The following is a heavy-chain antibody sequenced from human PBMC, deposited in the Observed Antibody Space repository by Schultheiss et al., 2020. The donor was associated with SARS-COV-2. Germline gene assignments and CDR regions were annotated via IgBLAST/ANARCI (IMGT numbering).Heavy chain of an antibody. CDR3: AKETGVMVVARNWFDS. CDR2: IWYDGSNK. V-gene: IGHV3-33*06. CDR1: GFTFSSYS. Sequence: GGSLRLSCAASGFTFSSYSMNWVRQAPGKGLEWVAVIWYDGSNKYYADSVKGRFTISRDNSKNTLYLEMSSLRPEDTAVYFCAKETGVMVVARNWFDSWGQGTLVTVSS. J-gene: IGHJ5*01. D-gene: IGHD2-15*01.